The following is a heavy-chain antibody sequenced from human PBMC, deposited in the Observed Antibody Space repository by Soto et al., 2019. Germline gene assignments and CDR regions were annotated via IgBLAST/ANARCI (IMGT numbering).Heavy chain of an antibody. CDR1: GFTFSNYY. D-gene: IGHD2-15*01. V-gene: IGHV3-74*03. J-gene: IGHJ1*01. Sequence: GGSLRLSCAASGFTFSNYYMHWVRQAPGKGLVWVSLINTAGSDTKYADSVKGRFTVSRDNAKNTLYLQMNGLRVEDTAVYYCSIDDRSILLGRPALWGLGTLVTVSS. CDR2: INTAGSDT. CDR3: SIDDRSILLGRPAL.